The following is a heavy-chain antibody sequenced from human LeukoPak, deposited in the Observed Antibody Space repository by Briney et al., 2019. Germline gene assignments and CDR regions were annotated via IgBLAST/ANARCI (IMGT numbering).Heavy chain of an antibody. CDR2: ISGSGGSA. J-gene: IGHJ4*02. Sequence: GGSLRLSCAASGFTFSSYAMSWVRQAPGKGLEGVSAISGSGGSAYYADSVKGRFTISRDNSKNTLYLQMNSLRAEDTAVYYCAKRMDTAMGIFDYWGQGTLVTVSS. D-gene: IGHD5-18*01. CDR3: AKRMDTAMGIFDY. CDR1: GFTFSSYA. V-gene: IGHV3-23*01.